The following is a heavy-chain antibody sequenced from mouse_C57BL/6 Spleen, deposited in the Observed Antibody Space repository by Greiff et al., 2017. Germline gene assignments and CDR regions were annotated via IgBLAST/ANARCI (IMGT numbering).Heavy chain of an antibody. D-gene: IGHD2-4*01. Sequence: QVQLKESGPELVKPGASVKISCKASGYAFSSSWMNWVKQRPGKGLEWIGRIYPGDGDTNYNGTFKGKATLTADKSSSTAYMQLSSLTSEDSAVYFCARYDYDPFAYWGQGTLVTVSA. CDR3: ARYDYDPFAY. J-gene: IGHJ3*01. CDR2: IYPGDGDT. CDR1: GYAFSSSW. V-gene: IGHV1-82*01.